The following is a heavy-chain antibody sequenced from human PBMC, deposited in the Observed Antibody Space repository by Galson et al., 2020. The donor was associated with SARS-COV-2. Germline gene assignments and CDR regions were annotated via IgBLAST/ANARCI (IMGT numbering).Heavy chain of an antibody. CDR2: IYYSGST. V-gene: IGHV4-59*01. Sequence: SEPLSLTCTVSGGSISRYYWSWIRQSPGKGLEWIGYIYYSGSTSYNPSLKGRVTTTADVPPSKFSLQLTTVTDADTAVYYCARDIWGSGVDNCGLDVWGQGTTVTVAS. CDR1: GGSISRYY. CDR3: ARDIWGSGVDNCGLDV. J-gene: IGHJ6*02. D-gene: IGHD7-27*01.